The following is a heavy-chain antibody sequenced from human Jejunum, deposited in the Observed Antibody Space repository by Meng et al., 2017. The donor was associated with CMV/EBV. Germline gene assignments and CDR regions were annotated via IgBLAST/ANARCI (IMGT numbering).Heavy chain of an antibody. CDR3: ARLRQSGYTLYYLDY. V-gene: IGHV1-18*01. D-gene: IGHD5-18*01. Sequence: YTFTILSFVWVPRAPGQGLEWMGWISTYNDYTTYARSLQGRVTMPTSTSANTVSMDLRSLTSDDTAVYYCARLRQSGYTLYYLDYWGQGTLVTVSS. CDR1: YTFTILS. J-gene: IGHJ4*02. CDR2: ISTYNDYT.